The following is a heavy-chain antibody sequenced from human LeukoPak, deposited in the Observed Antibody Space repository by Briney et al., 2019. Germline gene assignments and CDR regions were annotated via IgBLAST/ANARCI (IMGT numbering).Heavy chain of an antibody. CDR3: ARVFYGSGSYYRRYYYYGMDV. J-gene: IGHJ6*02. D-gene: IGHD3-10*01. V-gene: IGHV4-30-4*01. CDR1: GGSISSGDYY. Sequence: SQTLSLTCTVSGGSISSGDYYWSWIRQPPGKGLEWIGYIYYSGSTYYSPSLKSRVTISVDTSKNQFSLKLSSVTAADTAVYYCARVFYGSGSYYRRYYYYGMDVWGQGTTVTVSS. CDR2: IYYSGST.